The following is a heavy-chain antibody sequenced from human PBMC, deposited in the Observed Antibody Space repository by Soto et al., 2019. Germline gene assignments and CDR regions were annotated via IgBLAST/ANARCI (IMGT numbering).Heavy chain of an antibody. CDR1: GGTFSSYT. V-gene: IGHV1-69*02. CDR3: ATGPEADAGIALGY. D-gene: IGHD6-13*01. J-gene: IGHJ4*02. CDR2: IIPILGIA. Sequence: SVKVSCKASGGTFSSYTISWVRQAPGQGLEWMGRIIPILGIANYAQKFQGRVTITADKSTNTAYMELSSLRSEDTAVYYCATGPEADAGIALGYWGQGTLVTVSS.